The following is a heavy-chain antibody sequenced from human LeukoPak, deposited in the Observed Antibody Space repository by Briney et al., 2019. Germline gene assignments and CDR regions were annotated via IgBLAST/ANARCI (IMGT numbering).Heavy chain of an antibody. CDR1: GGSFSGYY. D-gene: IGHD6-13*01. CDR3: ARVGYSSSWSFDY. CDR2: INHSGST. V-gene: IGHV4-34*01. Sequence: SETLSLTCAVYGGSFSGYYWSWIRQPLGKGLEWIGEINHSGSTNYNPSLKSRVTISVDTSKNQFSLKLSSVTAADTAVYYCARVGYSSSWSFDYWGQGTLVTVSS. J-gene: IGHJ4*02.